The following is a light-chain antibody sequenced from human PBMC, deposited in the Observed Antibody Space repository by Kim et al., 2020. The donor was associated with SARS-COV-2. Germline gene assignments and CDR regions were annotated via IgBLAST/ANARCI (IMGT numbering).Light chain of an antibody. J-gene: IGLJ2*01. V-gene: IGLV1-40*01. CDR2: GNS. CDR3: QSYDSSLSAVV. CDR1: SSTTGAGYD. Sequence: VTLTCTRRSSTTGAGYDLPSYQPLPGTAPKLLLYGNSNRPSGVPDRFSGSKSGTSASLAITGLQAEDEADYYCQSYDSSLSAVVFGGGTQLTVL.